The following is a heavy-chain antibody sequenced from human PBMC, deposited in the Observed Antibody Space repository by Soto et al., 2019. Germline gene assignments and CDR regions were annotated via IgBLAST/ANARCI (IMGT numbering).Heavy chain of an antibody. Sequence: EVQLVESGGGLVQPGGSLRLSCAASGFTFSRYNMDCVRQAPGNGLEWISYISPESRIIYYADSVKGRFTVSRDNAKDPLYLQMNSLRDEDTAVDYCARDSGTAYGMDVWGQGTTVTVSS. D-gene: IGHD1-1*01. V-gene: IGHV3-48*02. CDR1: GFTFSRYN. CDR3: ARDSGTAYGMDV. CDR2: ISPESRII. J-gene: IGHJ6*02.